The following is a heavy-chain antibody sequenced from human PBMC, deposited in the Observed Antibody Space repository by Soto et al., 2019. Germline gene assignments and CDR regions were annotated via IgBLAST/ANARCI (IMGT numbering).Heavy chain of an antibody. CDR1: GDSIGSGDYY. D-gene: IGHD3-10*01. CDR3: ARGSTYYGFVT. V-gene: IGHV4-30-4*01. J-gene: IGHJ5*02. CDR2: IYYIGTT. Sequence: QVQLQESGPRLVKPSQTLSLTCTVSGDSIGSGDYYWTWIRQPPGKGLEWIGYIYYIGTTFYNPSLARRVNISVDTSKNQFSLRVTSVTAAETAVYDCARGSTYYGFVTWGQGTLITVSS.